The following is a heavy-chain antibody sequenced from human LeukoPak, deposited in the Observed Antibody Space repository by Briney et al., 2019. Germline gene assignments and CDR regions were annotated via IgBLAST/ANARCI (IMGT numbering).Heavy chain of an antibody. V-gene: IGHV3-30-3*01. CDR2: ISYDGSNK. CDR3: ARDPSGNYYGDY. J-gene: IGHJ4*02. CDR1: GFTCSLYA. D-gene: IGHD1-26*01. Sequence: QAGGPLRFSGAASGFTCSLYAGHWVRQAPGKGLEGVALISYDGSNKFYADSVKGRFTISRDNSKNTLFLQMNSLRVEDTAVYYCARDPSGNYYGDYWGQGTLVTVSS.